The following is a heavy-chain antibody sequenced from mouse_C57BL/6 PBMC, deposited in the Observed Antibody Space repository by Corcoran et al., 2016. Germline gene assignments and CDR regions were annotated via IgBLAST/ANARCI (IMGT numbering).Heavy chain of an antibody. V-gene: IGHV3-6*01. CDR1: GYSITSGYY. Sequence: DVQLQESGPGLVKPSQSLSLTCSVTGYSITSGYYWNWIRQFPGNKLEWMGYISYDGSNNYNPSLKNRISITRDTSKNQFFLKLNSVTTEDTATYYCARSYFYFDYWGQGTTLTVSS. CDR2: ISYDGSN. D-gene: IGHD2-10*01. J-gene: IGHJ2*01. CDR3: ARSYFYFDY.